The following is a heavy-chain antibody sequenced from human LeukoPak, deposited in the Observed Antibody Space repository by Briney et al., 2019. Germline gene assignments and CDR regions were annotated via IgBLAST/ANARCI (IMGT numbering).Heavy chain of an antibody. D-gene: IGHD6-19*01. CDR3: AKDHYSSGSYFDY. CDR1: GFTFDDYA. Sequence: GGSLRLSCAASGFTFDDYAMHWVRQAPGKGLEWVSGISWNSGSIGYADSVKGRFTISRDNAKNSLYLQMNSLRAEDTALYYCAKDHYSSGSYFDYWGQGTLVTVSS. J-gene: IGHJ4*02. CDR2: ISWNSGSI. V-gene: IGHV3-9*01.